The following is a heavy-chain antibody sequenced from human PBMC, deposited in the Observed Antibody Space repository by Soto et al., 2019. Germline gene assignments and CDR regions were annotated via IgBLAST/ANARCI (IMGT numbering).Heavy chain of an antibody. V-gene: IGHV4-31*03. J-gene: IGHJ6*02. CDR2: IYYSGPT. D-gene: IGHD6-13*01. CDR1: GGSISSSGYY. Sequence: PAETLSLTCTVSGGSISSSGYYWICIRRRPGKGLEWIGCIYYSGPTYYNPSLKSRLIISVDTSKNQFSLTLRSVTAADTAIYYCARDRRAARTYYYYGLDVWGPGATVTVSS. CDR3: ARDRRAARTYYYYGLDV.